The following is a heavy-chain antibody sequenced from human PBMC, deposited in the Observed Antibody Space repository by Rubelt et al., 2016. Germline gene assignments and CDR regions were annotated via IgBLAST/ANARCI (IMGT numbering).Heavy chain of an antibody. CDR2: INHSGST. CDR1: GGSFSGYS. CDR3: ARANWNYVYY. Sequence: QAQLQQWGAGLLKPSETLSLTCAVYGGSFSGYSWSWIRQPPGKGLEWIGEINHSGSTNYNPSLKSRVTISVDTSKNQFSLKLSSVTAADTAVYYCARANWNYVYYWGQGTLVTVSS. D-gene: IGHD1-7*01. V-gene: IGHV4-34*01. J-gene: IGHJ4*02.